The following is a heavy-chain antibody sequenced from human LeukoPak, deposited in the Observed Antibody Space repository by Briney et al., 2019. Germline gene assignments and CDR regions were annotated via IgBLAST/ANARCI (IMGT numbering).Heavy chain of an antibody. CDR2: ISSSGSTI. Sequence: GGSLRLSCAASGFTFSSYEMNWVRRAPGKGLEWVSYISSSGSTIYYADSVKGRFTISRDNAKNSLYLQMNSLRAEDTAVYYCARDPAAGTFDYWGQGTLVTVSS. CDR3: ARDPAAGTFDY. J-gene: IGHJ4*02. CDR1: GFTFSSYE. D-gene: IGHD6-13*01. V-gene: IGHV3-48*03.